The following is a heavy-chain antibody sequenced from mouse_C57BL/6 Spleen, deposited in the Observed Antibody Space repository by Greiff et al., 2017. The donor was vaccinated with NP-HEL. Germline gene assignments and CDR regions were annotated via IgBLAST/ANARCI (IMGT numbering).Heavy chain of an antibody. CDR3: ARGTTVVDY. Sequence: QVQLQQPGAELVMPGASVKLSCKASGYTFTSYWMHWVKQRPGQGLEWIGEIDPSDSYTNYNQKFKGKSTLTVDKSSSTAYMQLSSLTSEDSAVYYCARGTTVVDYWGKGTTLTVSS. J-gene: IGHJ2*01. CDR2: IDPSDSYT. D-gene: IGHD1-1*01. CDR1: GYTFTSYW. V-gene: IGHV1-69*01.